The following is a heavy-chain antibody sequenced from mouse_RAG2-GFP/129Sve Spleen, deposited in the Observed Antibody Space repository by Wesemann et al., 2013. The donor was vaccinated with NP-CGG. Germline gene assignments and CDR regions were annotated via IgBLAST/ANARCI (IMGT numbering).Heavy chain of an antibody. CDR3: TRVITTGGYYAMDY. D-gene: IGHD2-4*01. Sequence: QVQLQQSGPELVKPGASVKMSCKASGYTFTDYVISWVKQRTGQGLEWIGVIDPSDSYTSYNQKFKGKATLTVDTSSSTAYMQLSSLTSEDSAVYYCTRVITTGGYYAMDYWGQGTSVTVSS. V-gene: IGHV1S127*01. CDR2: IDPSDSYT. CDR1: GYTFTDYV. J-gene: IGHJ4*01.